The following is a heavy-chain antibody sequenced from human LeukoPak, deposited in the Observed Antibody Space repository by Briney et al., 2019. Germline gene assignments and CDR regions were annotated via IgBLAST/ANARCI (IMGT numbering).Heavy chain of an antibody. Sequence: ASVKVSCKASGYAFTNYEINWVRQAPGQGLEWLGWMNPNNAQTGSEPKFQGRVALTMNMSINTAYMELSSLRSEDTAVYYCAREDERSQFQHWGQGTLVTVSS. CDR1: GYAFTNYE. CDR2: MNPNNAQT. CDR3: AREDERSQFQH. J-gene: IGHJ1*01. V-gene: IGHV1-8*01. D-gene: IGHD1-1*01.